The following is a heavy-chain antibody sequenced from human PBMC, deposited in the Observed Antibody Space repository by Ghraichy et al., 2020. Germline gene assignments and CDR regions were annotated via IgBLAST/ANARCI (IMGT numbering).Heavy chain of an antibody. CDR2: IYYSGST. Sequence: SETLSLTCTVSGGSISSGGYYWSWIRQHPGKGLEWIGYIYYSGSTYYNPSLKSLVTISVDTSKNQFSLKLSSVTAADTAVYYCAGEIPGDYAGFVDVWGKGTTVTVSS. CDR1: GGSISSGGYY. CDR3: AGEIPGDYAGFVDV. D-gene: IGHD4-17*01. J-gene: IGHJ6*04. V-gene: IGHV4-31*01.